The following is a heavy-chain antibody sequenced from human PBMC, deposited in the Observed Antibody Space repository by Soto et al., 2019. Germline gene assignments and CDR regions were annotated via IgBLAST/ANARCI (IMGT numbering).Heavy chain of an antibody. CDR2: INHSGTT. D-gene: IGHD3-22*01. V-gene: IGHV4-34*01. Sequence: SETLSLTCAVYGGSFSGYYWTWIRQPPGKGLEWIGEINHSGTTTYNPSLKSRVTISVDTSRDQFSLRLSSVTAADTAVYFCARGGFHRGTYYIFDYWGQGALVTVSS. CDR3: ARGGFHRGTYYIFDY. J-gene: IGHJ4*02. CDR1: GGSFSGYY.